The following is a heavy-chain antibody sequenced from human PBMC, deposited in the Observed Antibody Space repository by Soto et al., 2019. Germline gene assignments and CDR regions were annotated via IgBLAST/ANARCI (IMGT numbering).Heavy chain of an antibody. Sequence: GGSLRLSCAASGFTFDNYGMSWVRQAPGKGLEWVSTVSGSGGSTYYAASVKGRFTISREYSKNTLYLQMNSLRAEDTAVYYCARDPDSSSALDYWGQGTLVTVSS. CDR2: VSGSGGST. CDR3: ARDPDSSSALDY. CDR1: GFTFDNYG. V-gene: IGHV3-23*01. D-gene: IGHD6-6*01. J-gene: IGHJ4*02.